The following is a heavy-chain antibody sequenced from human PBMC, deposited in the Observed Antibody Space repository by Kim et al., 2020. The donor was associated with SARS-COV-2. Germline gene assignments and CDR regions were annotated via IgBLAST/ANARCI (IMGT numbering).Heavy chain of an antibody. CDR1: GGSISPYY. CDR3: ARVGPNLKHYMHV. CDR2: IYYIGTT. J-gene: IGHJ6*03. Sequence: SETLSLTCTVSGGSISPYYWSWIRQPPGKGLEWIGYIYYIGTTTYNASLKSRVTISVETSKNQFSLKLTSRTAADTAIDYCARVGPNLKHYMHVWGKGTT. V-gene: IGHV4-59*01.